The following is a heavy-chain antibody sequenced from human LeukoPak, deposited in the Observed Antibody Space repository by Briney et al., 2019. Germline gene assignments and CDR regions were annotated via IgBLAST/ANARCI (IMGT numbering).Heavy chain of an antibody. Sequence: GGSLRLSCAASGFTFSSYWMHWVRQAPGKGPVWVSRVNSDGSSTTYADSVKGRFTISRDNAKNSLYLQMNSLRAEDTAVSQRWLQRGIFDYWGQGTLITVSS. J-gene: IGHJ4*02. D-gene: IGHD5-24*01. CDR3: WLQRGIFDY. CDR2: VNSDGSST. CDR1: GFTFSSYW. V-gene: IGHV3-74*01.